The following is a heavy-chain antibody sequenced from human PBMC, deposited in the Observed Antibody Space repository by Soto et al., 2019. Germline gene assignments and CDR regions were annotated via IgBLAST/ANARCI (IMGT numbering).Heavy chain of an antibody. V-gene: IGHV4-31*03. CDR1: GGSISSGGYY. D-gene: IGHD2-2*02. Sequence: QVQLQESGPGLVKPSQTLSLTCTVSGGSISSGGYYWSWIRQHPGKGLEGIGYIYYSGSTYYNPSLKSRVTISVDTSKNQFSLKLSSVTAADTAVYYCAGYCSSTSCYTGTDYWGQGTLVTVSS. J-gene: IGHJ4*02. CDR3: AGYCSSTSCYTGTDY. CDR2: IYYSGST.